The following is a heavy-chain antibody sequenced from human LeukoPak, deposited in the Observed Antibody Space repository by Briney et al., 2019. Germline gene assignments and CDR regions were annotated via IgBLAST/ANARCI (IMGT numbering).Heavy chain of an antibody. J-gene: IGHJ4*02. CDR1: GFTFSSYW. D-gene: IGHD6-13*01. Sequence: GGSLRLSCAASGFTFSSYWMHWVRQAPGKGLVWVSRINTDGSSTSYADSVKGRFTISRDNAKNTLYLQMNSLRAEDTAVYYCARAPTIAGLFEGDYWGQGTLVTVSS. CDR3: ARAPTIAGLFEGDY. CDR2: INTDGSST. V-gene: IGHV3-74*01.